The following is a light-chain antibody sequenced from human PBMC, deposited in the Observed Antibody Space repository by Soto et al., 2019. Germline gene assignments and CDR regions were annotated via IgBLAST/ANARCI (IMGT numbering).Light chain of an antibody. CDR3: QQDKNVPWT. CDR1: QSVSSN. V-gene: IGKV3-15*01. J-gene: IGKJ1*01. CDR2: GAS. Sequence: EIVMTQSPATLSVSPGERATLSCRASQSVSSNLAWYQQKPGQAPRLLIYGASTRATGIPARFSGSGSGTDFTLTISSLQPEDFAIYYCQQDKNVPWTFGQGTKVEIK.